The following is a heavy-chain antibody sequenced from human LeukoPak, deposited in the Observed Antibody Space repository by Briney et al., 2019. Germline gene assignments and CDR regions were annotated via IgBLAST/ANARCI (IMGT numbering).Heavy chain of an antibody. CDR1: GFTFSSYS. CDR3: ARDQLAYSGYDTLFDY. D-gene: IGHD5-12*01. CDR2: ISSSSSTI. Sequence: GGSLRLSCAASGFTFSSYSMNWVRQAPGKGLEWVSYISSSSSTIYYADSVKGRFTISRDNSKNTLYLQLNSLRPEDTAVYYCARDQLAYSGYDTLFDYWGQGSLVTVSS. V-gene: IGHV3-48*01. J-gene: IGHJ4*02.